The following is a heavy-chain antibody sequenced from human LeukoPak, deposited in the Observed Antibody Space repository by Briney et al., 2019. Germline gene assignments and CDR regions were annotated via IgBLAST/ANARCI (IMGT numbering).Heavy chain of an antibody. J-gene: IGHJ3*02. Sequence: PSETLSLTCTVSGDSISTYYWTWLRQPPGKGLQWIGYIHYSGRTNYSPSLKSRVTISLDTTMNQFSLKLNSVTAADTAVYYCARFLARRGAFDIWGQGTMVTVSS. CDR1: GDSISTYY. CDR3: ARFLARRGAFDI. V-gene: IGHV4-59*12. D-gene: IGHD1-14*01. CDR2: IHYSGRT.